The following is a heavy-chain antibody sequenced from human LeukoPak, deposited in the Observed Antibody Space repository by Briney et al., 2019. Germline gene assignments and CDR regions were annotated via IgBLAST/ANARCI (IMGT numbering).Heavy chain of an antibody. CDR1: GYTFTGYY. Sequence: ASVKVSCKASGYTFTGYYMHWVRQAPGQGLEWMGWINPNSGGTNYAQKFQGRVTMTRDTSISTAYMKLSRLRSDDTAVYYCARADPQDIVVVVAAPTFFDYWGQGTLVTVSS. D-gene: IGHD2-15*01. CDR3: ARADPQDIVVVVAAPTFFDY. V-gene: IGHV1-2*02. CDR2: INPNSGGT. J-gene: IGHJ4*02.